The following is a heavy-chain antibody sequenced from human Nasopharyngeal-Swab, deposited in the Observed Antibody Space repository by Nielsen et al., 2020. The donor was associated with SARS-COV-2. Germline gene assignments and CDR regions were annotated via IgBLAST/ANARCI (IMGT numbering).Heavy chain of an antibody. V-gene: IGHV3-21*01. CDR2: ISSSSSYI. CDR1: GFTFSSYS. J-gene: IGHJ6*02. D-gene: IGHD3-10*01. CDR3: ARDSGIGAYFYYGMDV. Sequence: GESLKISCAASGFTFSSYSMNWVRQAPGKGLEWVSSISSSSSYIYYADSVKGRFTISRDNAKNSLYLQMNSLRAEDTAVYYCARDSGIGAYFYYGMDVWGQGTTVTVSS.